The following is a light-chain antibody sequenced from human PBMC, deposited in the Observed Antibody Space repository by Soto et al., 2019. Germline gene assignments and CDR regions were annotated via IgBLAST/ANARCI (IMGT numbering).Light chain of an antibody. CDR1: SSDVGGYNY. CDR2: DVS. V-gene: IGLV2-14*01. Sequence: QSALTQPASVSGSPGQSITISCTGTSSDVGGYNYVSWYQQHPGKAPKLMIYDVSNRPSGVSNRFSGSKSGNTASLTISGLQAEDEAAYYCSSYTRSSTLEVFGGGTKLTVL. J-gene: IGLJ2*01. CDR3: SSYTRSSTLEV.